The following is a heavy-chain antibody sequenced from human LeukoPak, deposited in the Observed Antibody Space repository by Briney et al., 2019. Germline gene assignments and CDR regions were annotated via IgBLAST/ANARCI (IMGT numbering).Heavy chain of an antibody. CDR2: INPSADST. J-gene: IGHJ4*02. CDR3: ASVLYCGADCYSGRYFFDY. D-gene: IGHD2-21*02. V-gene: IGHV1-46*01. CDR1: GYTFTSYD. Sequence: GASVKVSCKASGYTFTSYDMHWVRQAPGQGLEWMGIINPSADSTSYAQKFQGRVTMTRDTSTSTVYMELSSLRSEDTAVYYCASVLYCGADCYSGRYFFDYWGQGTLVTVSS.